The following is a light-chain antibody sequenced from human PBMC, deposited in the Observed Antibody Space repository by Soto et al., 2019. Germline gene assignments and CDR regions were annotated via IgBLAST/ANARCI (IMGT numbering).Light chain of an antibody. CDR1: QGISSY. J-gene: IGKJ1*01. Sequence: DIQLTQSPSFLSASVGDRVTITCRASQGISSYLAWYQQRPGKAPKLLIYDASSLESGVPSRFSGSGSGTEFTLTISSLQPDDFATYYCQQYNSYAWTFGQATKVDI. V-gene: IGKV1-9*01. CDR2: DAS. CDR3: QQYNSYAWT.